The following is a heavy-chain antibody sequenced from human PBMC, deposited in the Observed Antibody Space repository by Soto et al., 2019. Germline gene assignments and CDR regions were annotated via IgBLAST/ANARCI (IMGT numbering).Heavy chain of an antibody. V-gene: IGHV4-30-2*01. CDR3: RRFSLYGSKLYYFEQ. CDR1: CGYISSGGYS. D-gene: IGHD3-10*01. CDR2: IYHSGVT. Sequence: PSETLSLTCAVSCGYISSGGYSWSWIRQPPGKGLEWIGYIYHSGVTYYNPSLKSRVSISLDTSKNQLSLKRSSVAAAHTAVYSCRRFSLYGSKLYYFEQWAQGTL. J-gene: IGHJ4*02.